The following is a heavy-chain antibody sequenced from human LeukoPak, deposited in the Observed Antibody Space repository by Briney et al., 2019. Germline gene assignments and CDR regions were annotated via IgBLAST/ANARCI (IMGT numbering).Heavy chain of an antibody. CDR3: AKAREAFSSGWYGETSFDY. D-gene: IGHD6-19*01. CDR2: ISGSGGST. V-gene: IGHV3-23*01. J-gene: IGHJ4*02. CDR1: GFTFSSYA. Sequence: PGGSLRLSCAASGFTFSSYAMSWVRQAPGKGLEWVSAISGSGGSTYYADSVKGRFTISRDNSKNTLYLQMNSLRAEDTAVYYCAKAREAFSSGWYGETSFDYWGQGTLVTVSS.